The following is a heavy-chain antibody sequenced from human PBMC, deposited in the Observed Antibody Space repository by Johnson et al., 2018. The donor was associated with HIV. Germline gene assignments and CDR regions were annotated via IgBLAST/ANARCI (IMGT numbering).Heavy chain of an antibody. CDR3: ARAINDAFDI. CDR1: RFTFSSYG. CDR2: ISYDGANK. J-gene: IGHJ3*02. V-gene: IGHV3-30*03. Sequence: QVQLVESGGGVVQPGRSLRLSCVASRFTFSSYGMHWVRQAPGKGLEWVAVISYDGANKYYADSVKGRFTISRDNAKNSLYLQMNSLRAEDTAVYFCARAINDAFDIWGQGTMVTVSP.